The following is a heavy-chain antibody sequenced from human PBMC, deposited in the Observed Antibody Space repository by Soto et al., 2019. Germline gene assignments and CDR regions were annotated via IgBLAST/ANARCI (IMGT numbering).Heavy chain of an antibody. CDR3: EREGFSYGMDV. Sequence: SETLSLTCTVSGGSISSGDYYWSWIRQPPGKGLEWIGYIYYSGSTYYNPSLKSRVTISVDTSKNQFSLKLSSVTAADTAVYYCEREGFSYGMDVWGQGTTVTV. CDR2: IYYSGST. CDR1: GGSISSGDYY. J-gene: IGHJ6*02. V-gene: IGHV4-30-4*01.